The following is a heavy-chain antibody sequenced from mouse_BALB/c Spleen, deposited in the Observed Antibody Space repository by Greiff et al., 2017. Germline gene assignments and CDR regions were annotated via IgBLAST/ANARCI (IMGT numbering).Heavy chain of an antibody. CDR3: ARRGSAPLAY. D-gene: IGHD6-1*01. CDR2: ISYSGST. V-gene: IGHV3-2*02. J-gene: IGHJ3*01. Sequence: EVKLMESGPGLVKPSQSLSLTCTVTGYSITSDYAWNWSRQFPGNKLEWMGYISYSGSTSYNPSLKSRISITRDTSKNQFFLQLKSVTTEDTATYYCARRGSAPLAYWGQGTLVTVSA. CDR1: GYSITSDYA.